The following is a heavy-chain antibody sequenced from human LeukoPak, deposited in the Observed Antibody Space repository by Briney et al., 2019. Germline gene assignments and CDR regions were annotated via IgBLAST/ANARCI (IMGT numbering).Heavy chain of an antibody. Sequence: PGGSLRLSCAASGFTFSSYWMSWVRQAPGTGLEWVANIKQDGSEKYYVDSVKGRFTISRDNAKNSLYLQMNSLRAEDTAVYYCARERLGYCSSTSCYYYGMDVWGQGTTVTVSS. CDR3: ARERLGYCSSTSCYYYGMDV. CDR2: IKQDGSEK. CDR1: GFTFSSYW. D-gene: IGHD2-2*01. J-gene: IGHJ6*02. V-gene: IGHV3-7*01.